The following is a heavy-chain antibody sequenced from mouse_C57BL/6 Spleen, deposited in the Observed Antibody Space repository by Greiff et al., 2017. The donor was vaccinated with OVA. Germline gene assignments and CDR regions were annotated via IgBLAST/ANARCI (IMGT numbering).Heavy chain of an antibody. Sequence: QVQLKESGAELAKPGASVKLSCKASGYTFTEYSIHWVKQRSGQGLEWIGWFYPGSGSIKYNEKFKDKATLTADKSSSTVYMELSRLTSEDSAVXVVARHEGRSLYGSWFAYWGQGPLVTVSA. J-gene: IGHJ3*01. V-gene: IGHV1-62-2*01. CDR1: GYTFTEYS. CDR3: ARHEGRSLYGSWFAY. D-gene: IGHD1-1*02. CDR2: FYPGSGSI.